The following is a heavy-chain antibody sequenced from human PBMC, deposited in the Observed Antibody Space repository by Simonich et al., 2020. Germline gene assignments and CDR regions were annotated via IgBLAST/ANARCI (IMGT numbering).Heavy chain of an antibody. Sequence: ELQLVELGGGLVQPGRSLRLSCAASGFPFVDFAIHWVRQAPGKGLDGGSGISWKRGSIGNADSVKGRFTSSRDNAKNYLYLQMNSLRAEDTALYYCAKDSGYCSGGSCYYFDYWGQGTLVTVSS. CDR1: GFPFVDFA. CDR3: AKDSGYCSGGSCYYFDY. CDR2: ISWKRGSI. D-gene: IGHD2-15*01. J-gene: IGHJ4*02. V-gene: IGHV3-9*01.